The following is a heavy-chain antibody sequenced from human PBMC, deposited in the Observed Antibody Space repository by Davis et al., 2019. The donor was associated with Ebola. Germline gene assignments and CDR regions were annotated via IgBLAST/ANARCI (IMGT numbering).Heavy chain of an antibody. V-gene: IGHV4-4*02. Sequence: MPSETLSLTCAVSGGSISSSNWWSWVRQPPGKGLEWIGEIYHSGSTNYNPSLKSRVTISVDTSKNQFSLKLSSVTAADTAVYYCARLLCGGDCYWENWFDPWGQGTLVTVSS. CDR3: ARLLCGGDCYWENWFDP. J-gene: IGHJ5*02. D-gene: IGHD2-21*02. CDR2: IYHSGST. CDR1: GGSISSSNW.